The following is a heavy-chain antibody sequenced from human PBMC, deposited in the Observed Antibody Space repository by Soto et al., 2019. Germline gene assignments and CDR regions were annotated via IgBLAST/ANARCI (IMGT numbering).Heavy chain of an antibody. D-gene: IGHD6-13*01. Sequence: GGSLRLSCAASGFTFDDYGMSWVRQAPGKGLEWVSGINWNGGSTGYADSVKGRFTVSRDNSKNTLYLQMNSLRAEDTAVYYCARDRYSSSWYGIMDFWGQGTLVTVSS. J-gene: IGHJ4*02. CDR1: GFTFDDYG. CDR2: INWNGGST. CDR3: ARDRYSSSWYGIMDF. V-gene: IGHV3-20*04.